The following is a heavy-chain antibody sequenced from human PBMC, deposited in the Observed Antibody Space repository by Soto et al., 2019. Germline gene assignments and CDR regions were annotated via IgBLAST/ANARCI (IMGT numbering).Heavy chain of an antibody. CDR3: AKDRTRGPTSPTLDF. J-gene: IGHJ4*01. D-gene: IGHD4-4*01. CDR2: VTWNSANV. CDR1: GFTFDVSA. Sequence: DVQLVESGGGLVQPGSSLRLSCAASGFTFDVSAMHWVRQAPGKGLEWVATVTWNSANVGYADSVKGRFTVSRDNAKNSLHLNRSSLRPEHTAFYSCAKDRTRGPTSPTLDFWGQEPWSPSPQ. V-gene: IGHV3-9*01.